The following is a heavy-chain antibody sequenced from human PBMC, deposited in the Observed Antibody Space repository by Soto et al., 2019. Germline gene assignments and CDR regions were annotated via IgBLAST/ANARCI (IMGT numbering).Heavy chain of an antibody. Sequence: EVQLLESGGGLVQPGGSLRLSCAASGFTFSSYAMSWVRQAPGQGLEWVSAISGSGGSTYYADSVKGRFTISRDNSKNTLYLQMNSLRAEDTAVYYCAKVWWGTYNAFDIWGQGTMVTVSS. J-gene: IGHJ3*02. CDR1: GFTFSSYA. V-gene: IGHV3-23*01. CDR3: AKVWWGTYNAFDI. CDR2: ISGSGGST. D-gene: IGHD3-16*01.